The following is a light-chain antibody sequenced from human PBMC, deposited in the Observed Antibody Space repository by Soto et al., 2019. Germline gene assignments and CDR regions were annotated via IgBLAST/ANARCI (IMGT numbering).Light chain of an antibody. CDR2: RND. Sequence: QSVLTQPPSASATPGQRVTISCSGGSSNIGTNYVYWYQRLPGTAPKLLIYRNDQRPSGVPDRFSGSKSGTSASLAISGLRSEDEADYYWAAWDDSMSGWVFGGGTKVTVL. CDR3: AAWDDSMSGWV. J-gene: IGLJ3*02. V-gene: IGLV1-47*01. CDR1: SSNIGTNY.